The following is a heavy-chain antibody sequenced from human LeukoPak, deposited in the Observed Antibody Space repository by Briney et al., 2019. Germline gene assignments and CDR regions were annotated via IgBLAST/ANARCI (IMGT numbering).Heavy chain of an antibody. CDR1: GFTFSNYF. CDR2: ISSSSSHI. D-gene: IGHD5-18*01. V-gene: IGHV3-21*01. CDR3: ARVEGGNLYGGDY. J-gene: IGHJ4*02. Sequence: GGSLRLSCAASGFTFSNYFMNWVRQAPGKGLEWVSSISSSSSHIYYADSVRGRFTISRDNAKNSLYLQMNSLRAEDTAVYYCARVEGGNLYGGDYWGQGTLVTVSS.